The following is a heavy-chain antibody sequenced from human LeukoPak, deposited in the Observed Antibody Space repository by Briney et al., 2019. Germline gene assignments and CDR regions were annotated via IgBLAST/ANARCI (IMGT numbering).Heavy chain of an antibody. Sequence: PGGSLRLSCAASGFTFSGSAMPWVRQAPGKGLEWVGRIRSKVNSYATAYAASVKGRFTISRDDSKNTAYLQMNSLKTEDTAVYYCTSTVTIRSYGMDVWGQGTTVTVSS. V-gene: IGHV3-73*01. CDR2: IRSKVNSYAT. D-gene: IGHD4-17*01. J-gene: IGHJ6*02. CDR1: GFTFSGSA. CDR3: TSTVTIRSYGMDV.